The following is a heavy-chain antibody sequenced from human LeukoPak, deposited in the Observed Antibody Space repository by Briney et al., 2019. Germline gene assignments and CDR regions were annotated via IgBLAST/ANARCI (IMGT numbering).Heavy chain of an antibody. CDR1: GFTFGDYA. CDR2: IRSKAYGGTT. D-gene: IGHD3-22*01. Sequence: PGGSLRLSCTASGFTFGDYAMSWFRQAPGKGLEWVGFIRSKAYGGTTEYAASVEGRFTISRDDSKSIAYLQMNSLKTEDTAVYYCTRTFFDSSGYFDYWGQGTLVTVSS. V-gene: IGHV3-49*03. CDR3: TRTFFDSSGYFDY. J-gene: IGHJ4*02.